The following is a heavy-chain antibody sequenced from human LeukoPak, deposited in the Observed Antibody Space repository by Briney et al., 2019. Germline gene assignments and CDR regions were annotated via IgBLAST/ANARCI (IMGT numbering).Heavy chain of an antibody. V-gene: IGHV3-30*04. D-gene: IGHD1-14*01. Sequence: GGSLRLSCAASGFTFSSYAMHWVRQAPGKGLEWVAVISYDGSNKYYADSVKGRFTISRDNSKNTLYLQMNSLRAEDTAVYYCAKPARTDYADYWGQGTLVTVSS. CDR1: GFTFSSYA. CDR2: ISYDGSNK. CDR3: AKPARTDYADY. J-gene: IGHJ4*02.